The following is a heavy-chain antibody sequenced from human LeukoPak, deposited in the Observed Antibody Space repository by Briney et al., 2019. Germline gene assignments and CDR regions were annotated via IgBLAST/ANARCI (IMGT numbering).Heavy chain of an antibody. J-gene: IGHJ4*02. CDR2: INPNSGGT. D-gene: IGHD6-13*01. Sequence: ASVKVSCKASGYTLTGYYMHWVRQAPGQGLEWMGWINPNSGGTNYAQKFQGRVTMTRDTSISTAYMELSRLRSDDTAVYYCAREPGIAAAGTDYWGQETLVTVSS. V-gene: IGHV1-2*02. CDR3: AREPGIAAAGTDY. CDR1: GYTLTGYY.